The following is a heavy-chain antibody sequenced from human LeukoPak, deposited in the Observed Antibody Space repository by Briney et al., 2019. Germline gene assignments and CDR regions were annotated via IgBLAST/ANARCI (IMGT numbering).Heavy chain of an antibody. D-gene: IGHD3-10*01. V-gene: IGHV4-4*07. J-gene: IGHJ4*02. CDR1: GGSISSYY. CDR3: TRANGYGLIDY. CDR2: IHTSGST. Sequence: SETLSLTCTFSGGSISSYYWSWIRQPAGKGLEWIGRIHTSGSTNYNSSLKSRVTMSVDTSKNQFSLNLFSVTAADTARYYCTRANGYGLIDYWGQGTLVTVSS.